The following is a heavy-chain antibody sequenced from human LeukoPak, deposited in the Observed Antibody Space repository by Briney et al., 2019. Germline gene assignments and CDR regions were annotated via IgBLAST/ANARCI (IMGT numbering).Heavy chain of an antibody. CDR2: IFHSECV. J-gene: IGHJ4*02. D-gene: IGHD3-3*01. V-gene: IGHV4-4*02. CDR3: AREIFGARAFEY. CDR1: GVSISTNTW. Sequence: SETLSLTCAVSGVSISTNTWWSWVRQTPGKGLEWIGEIFHSECVNSNPSLESRLTISLVKSKNHFSLELTSVTAADTALYFCAREIFGARAFEYWGQGILVTVSS.